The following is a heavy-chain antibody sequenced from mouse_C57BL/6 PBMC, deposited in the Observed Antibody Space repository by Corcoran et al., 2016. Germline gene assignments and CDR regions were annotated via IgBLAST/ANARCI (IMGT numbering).Heavy chain of an antibody. Sequence: EVQLQQSGPELVKPGASVKISCKASGYTFTDYYMNWVKQSHGKSLEWIGDINPNNGGTIYNQKFKGKATLTVDKSSSTAYMELRSLTSEDTAVYYCARGDRLRLRGFAYWGQGTLVTVSA. J-gene: IGHJ3*01. D-gene: IGHD3-2*02. CDR1: GYTFTDYY. V-gene: IGHV1-26*01. CDR2: INPNNGGT. CDR3: ARGDRLRLRGFAY.